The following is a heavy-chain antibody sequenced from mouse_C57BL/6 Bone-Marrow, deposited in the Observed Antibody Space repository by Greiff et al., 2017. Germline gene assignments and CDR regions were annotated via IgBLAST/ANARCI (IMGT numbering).Heavy chain of an antibody. D-gene: IGHD2-1*01. V-gene: IGHV14-4*01. Sequence: VQLQQSGAELVRPGASVKLSCTASGFNIKDDYMHWVKQRPEQGLEWIGWIDPENGDTEYASKFQGKATITADTSSNTAYLQLSSLTSEDTAVYYCTTSIDYGNPYYFDYWGQGTTLTGSS. J-gene: IGHJ2*01. CDR3: TTSIDYGNPYYFDY. CDR1: GFNIKDDY. CDR2: IDPENGDT.